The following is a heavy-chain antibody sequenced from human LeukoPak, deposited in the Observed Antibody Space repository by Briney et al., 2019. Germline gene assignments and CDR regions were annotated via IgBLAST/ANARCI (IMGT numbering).Heavy chain of an antibody. Sequence: SESLSLTCTIYGGSIASDHWGWIRQPPGKGLESVGYIHTTGSTDYSPSLRSRVTISMNTSKNQFSLNLRSVTAADTAIYNCATHLFGKGLEYWGQGILVTVSS. D-gene: IGHD2-21*01. J-gene: IGHJ4*02. CDR3: ATHLFGKGLEY. CDR1: GGSIASDH. CDR2: IHTTGST. V-gene: IGHV4-4*09.